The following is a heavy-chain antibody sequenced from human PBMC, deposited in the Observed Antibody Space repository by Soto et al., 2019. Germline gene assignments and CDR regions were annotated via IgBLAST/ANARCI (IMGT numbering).Heavy chain of an antibody. J-gene: IGHJ4*02. V-gene: IGHV3-30*18. CDR3: AKLAYSGYDGDY. CDR1: GFTFSNYG. Sequence: GGSLRLSCTSSGFTFSNYGVHWVRQAPGKGLEWVAVISYDGSNEYYADSVKGRFTLSRDNSKNTLYLQMNSLRAENTAVYYCAKLAYSGYDGDYWGQGTLVTVLL. CDR2: ISYDGSNE. D-gene: IGHD5-12*01.